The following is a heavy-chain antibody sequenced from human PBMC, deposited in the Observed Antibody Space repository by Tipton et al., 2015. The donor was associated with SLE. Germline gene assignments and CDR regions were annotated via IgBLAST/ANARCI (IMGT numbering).Heavy chain of an antibody. J-gene: IGHJ6*02. CDR3: ARITTTLGGMDV. D-gene: IGHD1-1*01. Sequence: SLTCAVYGGSFSGYYWSWIRQPPGKGLEWIGEINHSGSTNYNPSLKSRVTISVDTSKNQFSLKLSSVTAADTAVYYCARITTTLGGMDVWGQGTTVTVSS. CDR1: GGSFSGYY. V-gene: IGHV4-34*01. CDR2: INHSGST.